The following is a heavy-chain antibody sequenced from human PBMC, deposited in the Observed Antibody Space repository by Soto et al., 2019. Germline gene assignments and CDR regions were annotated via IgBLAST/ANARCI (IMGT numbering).Heavy chain of an antibody. CDR1: GFSLSTSGVG. Sequence: QITLKESGPTLVKPTQTLTLTCTFSGFSLSTSGVGVGWIRQPPVKALEWLALIYCDDDKRYAPSLKSRPPITKDTNKNPVVSTITNMDPVNTGTYYCAHVETTVTKVWGQGTLVTVSA. D-gene: IGHD4-17*01. V-gene: IGHV2-5*05. J-gene: IGHJ4*02. CDR2: IYCDDDK. CDR3: AHVETTVTKV.